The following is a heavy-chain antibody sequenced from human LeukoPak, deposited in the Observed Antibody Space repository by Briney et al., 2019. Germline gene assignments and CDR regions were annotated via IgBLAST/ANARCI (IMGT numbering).Heavy chain of an antibody. Sequence: SETLSLTCTVSGGSISSSKYYWGWIRQPPGKGLEWIGSIYYSGTTYYNPSLKRRVTISVATSKNQFSLRLTSVTAADTAVYYCARPQKEMATITSVVAFDYWGQGTLVTVSS. CDR2: IYYSGTT. D-gene: IGHD5-24*01. V-gene: IGHV4-39*01. CDR1: GGSISSSKYY. CDR3: ARPQKEMATITSVVAFDY. J-gene: IGHJ4*02.